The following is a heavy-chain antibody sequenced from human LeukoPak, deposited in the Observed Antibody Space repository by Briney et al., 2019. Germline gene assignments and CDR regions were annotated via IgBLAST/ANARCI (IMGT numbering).Heavy chain of an antibody. CDR2: IKSKNVGGTI. Sequence: GGSLRLSCAALGLSFRVTCMSWVRQAPGKGLEWIGRIKSKNVGGTIDYIAPVKGRFTISRDDSKNTLYLEMNSLKTEDTAVYYCTTDPRYWGQGTLVTVSS. J-gene: IGHJ4*02. V-gene: IGHV3-15*01. CDR1: GLSFRVTC. CDR3: TTDPRY.